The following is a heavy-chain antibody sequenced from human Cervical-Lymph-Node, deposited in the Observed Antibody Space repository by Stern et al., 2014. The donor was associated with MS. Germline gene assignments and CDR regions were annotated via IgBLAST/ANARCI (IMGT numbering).Heavy chain of an antibody. CDR2: IWYDGSNK. D-gene: IGHD2-2*01. Sequence: VQLVESGGGVVQPGRSLRLACAASGFTFSSYGMHWVRQAPDKGLEWVAVIWYDGSNKYYADSVKGRFTISRDNSKNTLYLQMNSLRAEDTAVYYCARDSSKGGSNYGGQGTLVTVSS. CDR3: ARDSSKGGSNY. V-gene: IGHV3-33*01. CDR1: GFTFSSYG. J-gene: IGHJ4*02.